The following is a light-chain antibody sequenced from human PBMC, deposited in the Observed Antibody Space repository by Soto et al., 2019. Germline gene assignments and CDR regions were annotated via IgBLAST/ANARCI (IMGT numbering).Light chain of an antibody. Sequence: QSALTQPPSVSAAPGQKVTISCSGSSFNIGGNSVSWYQQLPGTAPKLLIYDDNKRPSGIPDRFSGSKSGTSATLGITGFQTGDEADYYCGSWDSSLSAYVFGTGTKSPS. V-gene: IGLV1-51*01. CDR1: SFNIGGNS. CDR2: DDN. J-gene: IGLJ1*01. CDR3: GSWDSSLSAYV.